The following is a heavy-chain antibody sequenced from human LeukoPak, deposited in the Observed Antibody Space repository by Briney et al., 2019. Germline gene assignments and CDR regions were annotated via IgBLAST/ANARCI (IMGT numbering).Heavy chain of an antibody. V-gene: IGHV3-48*01. CDR3: ARVLSRRYFDY. CDR2: ISSSSSTI. D-gene: IGHD3-16*02. J-gene: IGHJ4*02. Sequence: GGSLRLSCAASGFTFSSYSMNWARQAPGKGLEWVSYISSSSSTIYYADSVKGRFTISRDNAKNSLYLQMNSLRAEDTAVYYCARVLSRRYFDYWGQGTLVTVSS. CDR1: GFTFSSYS.